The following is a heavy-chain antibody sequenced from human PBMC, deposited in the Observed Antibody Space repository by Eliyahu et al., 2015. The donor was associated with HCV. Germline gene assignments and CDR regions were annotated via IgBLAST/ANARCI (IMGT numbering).Heavy chain of an antibody. CDR1: GGSIXTYX. D-gene: IGHD6-19*01. Sequence: QVQLQESGPGLVKPSETLSLTCTVSGGSIXTYXWXWTRQPPGKGLEWIGYIHYSGSTNHNPSLKSRVTISVDTSKNQFSLKLSSVTAADTAVYYCASGGGGIAVAGTGGWFDPWGQGTLVTVSS. J-gene: IGHJ5*02. V-gene: IGHV4-59*01. CDR3: ASGGGGIAVAGTGGWFDP. CDR2: IHYSGST.